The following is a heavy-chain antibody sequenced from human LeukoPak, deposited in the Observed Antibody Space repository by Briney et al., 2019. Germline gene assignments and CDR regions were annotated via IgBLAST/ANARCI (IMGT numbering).Heavy chain of an antibody. Sequence: GSVKVSCKASGYTFTSYDINWMRQATGQELEWMGWMNPNSSNTGYAQKFQGRVTITSNTSISTAYMELSSLRSEDTAVYYCARDYGDYFDYWGQGTLVTVSS. D-gene: IGHD4-17*01. J-gene: IGHJ4*02. CDR3: ARDYGDYFDY. CDR1: GYTFTSYD. CDR2: MNPNSSNT. V-gene: IGHV1-8*03.